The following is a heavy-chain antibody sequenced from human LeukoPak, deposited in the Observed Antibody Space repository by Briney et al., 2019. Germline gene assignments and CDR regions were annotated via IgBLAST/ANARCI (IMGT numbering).Heavy chain of an antibody. CDR3: AKPYDPGSGSYDY. CDR1: GFTFSSYD. Sequence: GGSLRLSCAASGFTFSSYDMSWVRLAPGKGLEWVSVISARGTTTFYADSVRGRFTISRDSSKNTLYLQMNALRAEDTAVYYCAKPYDPGSGSYDYWGQGTPVTVSS. V-gene: IGHV3-23*01. D-gene: IGHD3-10*01. CDR2: ISARGTTT. J-gene: IGHJ4*02.